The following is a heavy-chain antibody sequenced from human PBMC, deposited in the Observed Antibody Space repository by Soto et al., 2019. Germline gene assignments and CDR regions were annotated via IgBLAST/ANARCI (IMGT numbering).Heavy chain of an antibody. CDR3: ANIQMDSSGWYLWSLDS. J-gene: IGHJ4*02. V-gene: IGHV1-69*06. D-gene: IGHD6-19*01. CDR1: GDTFSSYS. Sequence: QVQLVQSGAAVKKPGSSVKVSCKASGDTFSSYSISWVRQAPGQGLEWMGRIIPIYGTSNSAQKFQGRVTITADKSTSTTYMELSSLRSDDTAVYYFANIQMDSSGWYLWSLDSWGQGTLVTVSS. CDR2: IIPIYGTS.